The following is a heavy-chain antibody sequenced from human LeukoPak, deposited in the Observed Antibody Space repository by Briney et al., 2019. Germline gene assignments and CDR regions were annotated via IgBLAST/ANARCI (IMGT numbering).Heavy chain of an antibody. V-gene: IGHV4-61*02. CDR3: ARASLIKVVPAAPGYYFDY. CDR2: IYASGST. Sequence: SQTLSLTCTVSGGSISSGSYDWRWIRQPAGKGLEWIARIYASGSTNYNPSLKSRVTISVDTYKNQFSLKLSSVTAADTAVYCCARASLIKVVPAAPGYYFDYWGQGTLVTV. D-gene: IGHD2-2*01. J-gene: IGHJ4*02. CDR1: GGSISSGSYD.